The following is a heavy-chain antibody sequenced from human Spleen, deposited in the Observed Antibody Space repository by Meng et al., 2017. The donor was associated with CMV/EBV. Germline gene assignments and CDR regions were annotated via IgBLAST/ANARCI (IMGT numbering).Heavy chain of an antibody. D-gene: IGHD4-23*01. CDR3: ARASAVRY. J-gene: IGHJ6*02. CDR2: ISGSGGST. CDR1: GFTFSSYA. Sequence: GESLKISCAASGFTFSSYAMSWVRQAPGKGLEWVSAISGSGGSTYYADSVKGRFTISRDNSKNTLYLQMNSLRAEDTAVYYCARASAVRYWGQGTTVTVSS. V-gene: IGHV3-23*01.